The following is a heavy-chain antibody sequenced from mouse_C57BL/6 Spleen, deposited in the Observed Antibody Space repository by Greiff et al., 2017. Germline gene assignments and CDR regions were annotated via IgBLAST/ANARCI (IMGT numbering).Heavy chain of an antibody. CDR2: FYPGGGSI. Sequence: VNLVESGAELVKPGASVKLSCKASGYTFTEYTIHWVKQRSGQGLEWIGWFYPGGGSIKYNEKFKDKATLTADKSSSTVYMELSRLTSEDSVVYFCARQNCNDAWFAYWGQGTLVTVSA. J-gene: IGHJ3*01. V-gene: IGHV1-62-2*01. D-gene: IGHD2-1*01. CDR1: GYTFTEYT. CDR3: ARQNCNDAWFAY.